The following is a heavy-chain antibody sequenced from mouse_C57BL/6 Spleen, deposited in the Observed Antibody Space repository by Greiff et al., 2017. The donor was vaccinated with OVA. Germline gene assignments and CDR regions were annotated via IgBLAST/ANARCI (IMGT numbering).Heavy chain of an antibody. CDR3: ARGAYDYEFAY. CDR2: IDPSDSYT. V-gene: IGHV1-69*01. J-gene: IGHJ3*01. D-gene: IGHD2-4*01. Sequence: VQLQQPGAELVMPGASVKLSCKASGYTFTSYWMHWVKQRPGQGLEWIGEIDPSDSYTNYNQKFKGKSTLTVDKSSSTAYMQLSSLTSEDSAVYYCARGAYDYEFAYWGQGTLVTVSA. CDR1: GYTFTSYW.